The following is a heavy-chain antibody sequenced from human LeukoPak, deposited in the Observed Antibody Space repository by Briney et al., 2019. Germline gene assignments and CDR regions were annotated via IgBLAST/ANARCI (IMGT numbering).Heavy chain of an antibody. J-gene: IGHJ4*02. CDR1: GYTFRSYG. V-gene: IGHV1-18*01. D-gene: IGHD6-13*01. Sequence: GASVKVSCRASGYTFRSYGIRWVRQAPGQGLEWMGWISPYSGSTNYPQKFQGRVTVTTDTSTSTAYMELRSLRSDDTAVYFCARALREYSSSWFSDFWGQGTLVTVSS. CDR3: ARALREYSSSWFSDF. CDR2: ISPYSGST.